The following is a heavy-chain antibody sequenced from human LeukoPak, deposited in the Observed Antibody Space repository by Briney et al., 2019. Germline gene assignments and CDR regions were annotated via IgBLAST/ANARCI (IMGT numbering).Heavy chain of an antibody. CDR2: IKQDGSEK. CDR3: ASRAGYTGSWSAFDY. Sequence: GGSLRLSCTASTFTLNNYWMSWVRQAPGKGLEWVANIKQDGSEKYHVDSVKGRFTISRDNAKNSLYLQMDSLRAEDTAVYYCASRAGYTGSWSAFDYWGQGTLVTVSS. D-gene: IGHD6-13*01. V-gene: IGHV3-7*05. CDR1: TFTLNNYW. J-gene: IGHJ4*02.